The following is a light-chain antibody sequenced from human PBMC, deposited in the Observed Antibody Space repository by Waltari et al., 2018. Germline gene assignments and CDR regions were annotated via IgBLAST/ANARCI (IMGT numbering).Light chain of an antibody. V-gene: IGLV3-1*01. CDR2: EDT. CDR3: QTWDITTYVV. Sequence: SYELTQPPSVSVSPGETATITCPGENLGHKMASWYQHKPGQSPVLVIHEDTKRPSGIPERCSGSTSGHTATLTISGTQAMDEADYYCQTWDITTYVVFGGGTKLTVL. J-gene: IGLJ2*01. CDR1: NLGHKM.